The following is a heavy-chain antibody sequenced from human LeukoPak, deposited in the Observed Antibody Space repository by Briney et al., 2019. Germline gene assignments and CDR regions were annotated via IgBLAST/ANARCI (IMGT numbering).Heavy chain of an antibody. CDR2: IIPIFGTA. V-gene: IGHV1-69*05. D-gene: IGHD3-3*01. CDR1: GGTFSSYA. J-gene: IGHJ4*02. CDR3: ARDNVGPYDFWSGYQFDY. Sequence: SVTVSCKASGGTFSSYAISWVRQAPGQGLEWMGGIIPIFGTANYAQKFQGRVTITTDESTSTAYMELSSLRSEDTAVYNCARDNVGPYDFWSGYQFDYWGQGTLVTVSS.